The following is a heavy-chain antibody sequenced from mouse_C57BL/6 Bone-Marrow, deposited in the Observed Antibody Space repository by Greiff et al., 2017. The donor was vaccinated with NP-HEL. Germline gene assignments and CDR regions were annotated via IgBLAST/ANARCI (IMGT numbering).Heavy chain of an antibody. CDR3: ARGYYGSSYYFDY. D-gene: IGHD1-1*01. CDR2: IDPEDGET. J-gene: IGHJ2*01. Sequence: LVESGAELVKPGASVKLSCTASGFNIKDYYMHWVKQRTEQGLEWIGRIDPEDGETKYAPEFQGKATITADTSSNTAYLQLSSLTSEDTAVYYCARGYYGSSYYFDYWGQGTTLTVSS. CDR1: GFNIKDYY. V-gene: IGHV14-2*01.